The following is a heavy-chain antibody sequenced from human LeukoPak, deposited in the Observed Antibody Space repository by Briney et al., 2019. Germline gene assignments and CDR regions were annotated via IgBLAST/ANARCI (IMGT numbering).Heavy chain of an antibody. CDR2: ISGSGGST. J-gene: IGHJ4*02. Sequence: PGGSLRLSCAASGFTVSSNYMSWVRQAPGKGLEWVSAISGSGGSTYYADSVKGRFTISRDNSKNTLYLQMNSLRAEDTAVYYCAKVGPGIAAASLDYWGQGTLVTVSS. V-gene: IGHV3-23*01. D-gene: IGHD6-13*01. CDR1: GFTVSSNY. CDR3: AKVGPGIAAASLDY.